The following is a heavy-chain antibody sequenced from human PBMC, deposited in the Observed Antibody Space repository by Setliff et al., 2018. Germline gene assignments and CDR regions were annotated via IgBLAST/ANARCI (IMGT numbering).Heavy chain of an antibody. CDR1: GFTFDDYG. CDR3: ARSPGWIPWFDS. V-gene: IGHV3-21*01. J-gene: IGHJ5*01. D-gene: IGHD5-18*01. Sequence: GGSLRLSCLASGFTFDDYGMSWVRQAPGKGLEWVASFSSRNDYIYHADSVKGRFTISRDNAKTSLYLQMDSLRVEDTAVYFCARSPGWIPWFDSWGQGTLVTVSS. CDR2: FSSRNDYI.